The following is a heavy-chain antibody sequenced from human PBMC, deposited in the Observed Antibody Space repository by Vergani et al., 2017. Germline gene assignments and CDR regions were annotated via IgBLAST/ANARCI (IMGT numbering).Heavy chain of an antibody. J-gene: IGHJ3*02. CDR3: ARGSKIAAAVTGSAFDI. Sequence: EVQLVESGGGLVQPGGSLRLSCAASGFTFSSYDMHWLRQATGKGLEWVSAIGTAGDTYYPGSVKGRFTISRENAKNSLYLQMNSLRAGDTAVYYCARGSKIAAAVTGSAFDIWGQGTMVTVSS. V-gene: IGHV3-13*04. D-gene: IGHD6-13*01. CDR1: GFTFSSYD. CDR2: IGTAGDT.